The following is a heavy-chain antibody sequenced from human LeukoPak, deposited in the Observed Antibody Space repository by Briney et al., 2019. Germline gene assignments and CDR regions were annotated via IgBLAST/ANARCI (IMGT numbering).Heavy chain of an antibody. CDR2: ISGYNGNT. V-gene: IGHV1-18*01. J-gene: IGHJ5*02. D-gene: IGHD3-3*01. CDR1: GYTFTSYG. Sequence: ASVKVSCKASGYTFTSYGISWVRQAPGQGLEWMGWISGYNGNTNYAQKFQGRVNMTTDTSTSTAYMELRSLRSDDTAVYYCARDPTIFGVAGTNWFDPWGQGTLVTVSS. CDR3: ARDPTIFGVAGTNWFDP.